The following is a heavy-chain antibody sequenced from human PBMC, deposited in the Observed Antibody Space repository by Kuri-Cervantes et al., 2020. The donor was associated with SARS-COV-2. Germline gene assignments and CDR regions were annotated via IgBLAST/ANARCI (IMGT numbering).Heavy chain of an antibody. CDR2: IRPKGYGATT. CDR1: GFKFGDYP. J-gene: IGHJ5*02. V-gene: IGHV3-49*03. Sequence: GESLKISCTASGFKFGDYPMSWFRQAPGKGLEWVGFIRPKGYGATTEYGASVKGRFTISRDDSESIAYLQMNSLKTEDTAVYYCSRGRVWFDPWGQGTLVTVSS. CDR3: SRGRVWFDP.